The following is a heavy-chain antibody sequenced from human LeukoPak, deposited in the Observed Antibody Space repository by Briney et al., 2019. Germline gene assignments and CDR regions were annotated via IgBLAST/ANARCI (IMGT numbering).Heavy chain of an antibody. CDR3: VRELSGSFDY. J-gene: IGHJ4*02. CDR2: IKSKTNGGTT. CDR1: GFSFSDAW. Sequence: PGGSLRLSCAVSGFSFSDAWMNWVRQVPGRGLEWVGLIKSKTNGGTTDYTTPVKGRFTISRDDSKNTLYLQMNSLKIEDTAVYYCVRELSGSFDYWGQGTLVTVSS. V-gene: IGHV3-15*07. D-gene: IGHD3-10*01.